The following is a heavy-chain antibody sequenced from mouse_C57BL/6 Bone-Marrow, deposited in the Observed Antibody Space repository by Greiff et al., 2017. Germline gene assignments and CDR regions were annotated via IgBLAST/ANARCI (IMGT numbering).Heavy chain of an antibody. CDR1: GFTFSSYA. CDR2: LSDGGSYT. Sequence: VLLMESGGGLVKPGGSLKLSCAASGFTFSSYAMSWVRQTPEKRLEWVATLSDGGSYTYYPDNVKGRFTISRDNAKNNLYLQMSHLKSEDTAMYYCARGRDYWGQGTTLTVSS. V-gene: IGHV5-4*01. J-gene: IGHJ2*01. CDR3: ARGRDY.